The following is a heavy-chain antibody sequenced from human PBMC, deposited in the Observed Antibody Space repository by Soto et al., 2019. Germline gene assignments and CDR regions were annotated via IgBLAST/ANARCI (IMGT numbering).Heavy chain of an antibody. CDR2: ISAYNGNT. D-gene: IGHD2-15*01. J-gene: IGHJ5*02. CDR1: GYTFTSYG. V-gene: IGHV1-18*01. CDR3: ARDALRAATEGYWFAP. Sequence: ASVKVSCKASGYTFTSYGISWVRQAPGQGLEWMGWISAYNGNTNYAQKLQGRVTMTTDTSTSTAYMELRSLRSDDTAVYYCARDALRAATEGYWFAPWGQGTLVTVSS.